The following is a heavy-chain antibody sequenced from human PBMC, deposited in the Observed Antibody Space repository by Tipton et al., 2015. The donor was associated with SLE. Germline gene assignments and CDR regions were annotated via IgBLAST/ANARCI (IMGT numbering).Heavy chain of an antibody. CDR1: GGSISGHY. CDR2: IYDSGST. Sequence: TLSLTCFVSGGSISGHYRSWIRQPPGKGLEWIGYIYDSGSTTYNPSLKSRVTMLVDTSKNQFSLTLTSVTAADTAVYYCARGSSSGYGFDFWGQGTLVTVSS. CDR3: ARGSSSGYGFDF. D-gene: IGHD3-22*01. V-gene: IGHV4-59*11. J-gene: IGHJ4*02.